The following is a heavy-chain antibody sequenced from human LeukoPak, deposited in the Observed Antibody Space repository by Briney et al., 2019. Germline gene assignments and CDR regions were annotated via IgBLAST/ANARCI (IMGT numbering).Heavy chain of an antibody. CDR3: ARDVCSSTSCYRLEYFQH. J-gene: IGHJ1*01. V-gene: IGHV1-18*01. Sequence: ASVKVSCKASGYTFTSYGISWVRQAPEQGLEWMGWISAYNGNTNYAQKLQGRVTMTTDTSTSTAYMELRSLRSDDTAVYYCARDVCSSTSCYRLEYFQHWGQGTLVTVSS. D-gene: IGHD2-2*01. CDR1: GYTFTSYG. CDR2: ISAYNGNT.